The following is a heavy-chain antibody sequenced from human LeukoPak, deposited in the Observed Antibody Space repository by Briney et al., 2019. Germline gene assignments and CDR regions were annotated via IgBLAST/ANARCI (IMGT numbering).Heavy chain of an antibody. V-gene: IGHV3-21*01. CDR2: ISSSSSYI. Sequence: PGGSLRLSCVASGFTFSSYAMNWVRQAPGKGLEWVSSISSSSSYIYYADSVKGRFTISRDKAKNSLYLQMNSLRAEDTAIYYCAREGMVATFDYWGQGTLVTVSS. CDR3: AREGMVATFDY. D-gene: IGHD5-12*01. J-gene: IGHJ4*02. CDR1: GFTFSSYA.